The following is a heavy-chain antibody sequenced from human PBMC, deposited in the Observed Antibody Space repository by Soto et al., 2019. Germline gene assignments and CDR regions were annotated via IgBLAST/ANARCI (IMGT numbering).Heavy chain of an antibody. V-gene: IGHV3-48*02. CDR1: GFTFSSDS. CDR3: TRGTYYSGDNGYYYFDY. D-gene: IGHD3-22*01. CDR2: ISRSSRTI. J-gene: IGHJ4*02. Sequence: EVKLVESGGGLVQPGGSLRLSCAASGFTFSSDSMIWVRLAPGRGLEWISFISRSSRTIYYADSVKGRFTVSRDNARNSLYLQMDSLRDEDTAVYYCTRGTYYSGDNGYYYFDYWGPGTLVTVSS.